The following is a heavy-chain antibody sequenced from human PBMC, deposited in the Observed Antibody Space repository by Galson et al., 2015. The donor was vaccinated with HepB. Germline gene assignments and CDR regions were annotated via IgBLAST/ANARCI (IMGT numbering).Heavy chain of an antibody. CDR1: GFSLSTSGMC. CDR3: ARYPSYGDYVYYGMDV. Sequence: PALVKPTQTLTLTCTFSGFSLSTSGMCVSWIRQPPGKALEWLALIDWDDGKYYSTSLKTRLTISKDTSKNQVVLTMTNMDPVDTATYYCARYPSYGDYVYYGMDVWGQGTTVTVSS. V-gene: IGHV2-70*01. CDR2: IDWDDGK. J-gene: IGHJ6*02. D-gene: IGHD4-17*01.